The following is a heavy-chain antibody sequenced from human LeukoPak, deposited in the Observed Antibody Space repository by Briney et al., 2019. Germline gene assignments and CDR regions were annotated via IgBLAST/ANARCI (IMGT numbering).Heavy chain of an antibody. CDR2: TYYRSKWYN. CDR1: GDSVSSNSAA. CDR3: ARAQAAAAGTGYWYFDL. V-gene: IGHV6-1*01. Sequence: SQTLSLTCANSGDSVSSNSAAWNWIRQSPSRGLEWLGRTYYRSKWYNDYAVSVKSRITINPDTSKNQFSLQLNSVTPEDTAVYYCARAQAAAAGTGYWYFDLWGRGTLVTVSS. D-gene: IGHD6-13*01. J-gene: IGHJ2*01.